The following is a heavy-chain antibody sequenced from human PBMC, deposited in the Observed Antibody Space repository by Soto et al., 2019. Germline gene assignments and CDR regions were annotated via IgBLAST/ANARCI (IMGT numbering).Heavy chain of an antibody. J-gene: IGHJ5*02. D-gene: IGHD3-22*01. CDR2: ISSSSSYI. Sequence: GGSLRLSCAASGFTFSSYSMNWVRQAPGKGLEWVSSISSSSSYIYYADSVKGRFTISRDNAKNSLYLQMNSLRAEDTAVYYCARGASMIVVVTLFDPWGQGTLVTVSS. CDR1: GFTFSSYS. V-gene: IGHV3-21*01. CDR3: ARGASMIVVVTLFDP.